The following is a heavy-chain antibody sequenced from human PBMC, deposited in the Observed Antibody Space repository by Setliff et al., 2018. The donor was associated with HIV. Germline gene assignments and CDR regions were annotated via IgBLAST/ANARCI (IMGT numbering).Heavy chain of an antibody. D-gene: IGHD3-10*01. Sequence: PSETLSLTCTVSGGSFSSYHWSWIRHRAGKGLEWIGHIYASGSTKYNPSLEGRVTMSVDTSRTQFSLKLRSVTAADTAVYYCARVGASGVPSTMDYYYYMDVWGKGTTDTVSS. CDR1: GGSFSSYH. CDR3: ARVGASGVPSTMDYYYYMDV. V-gene: IGHV4-4*07. J-gene: IGHJ6*03. CDR2: IYASGST.